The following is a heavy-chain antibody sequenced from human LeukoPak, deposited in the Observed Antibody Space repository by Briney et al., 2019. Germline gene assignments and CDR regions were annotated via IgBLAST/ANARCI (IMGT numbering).Heavy chain of an antibody. Sequence: GGPRRLSCEASEFTFSSFGLNWFRRAQARGRKGVAGPSYNGNIKYYADYVKGRFSISRDNSKNTLYLQMDSLRAEDTAVYYCAKGDNYYDSSGYYYVRALFDYWGQGTLVTVSS. CDR3: AKGDNYYDSSGYYYVRALFDY. J-gene: IGHJ4*02. V-gene: IGHV3-30*18. D-gene: IGHD3-22*01. CDR1: EFTFSSFG. CDR2: PSYNGNIK.